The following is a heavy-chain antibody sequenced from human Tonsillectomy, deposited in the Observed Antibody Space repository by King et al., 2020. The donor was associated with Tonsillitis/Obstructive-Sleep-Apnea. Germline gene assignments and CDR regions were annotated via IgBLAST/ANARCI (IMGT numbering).Heavy chain of an antibody. CDR1: GGSISSYY. V-gene: IGHV4-59*01. J-gene: IGHJ4*02. D-gene: IGHD1-26*01. Sequence: QLQESGPGLVKPSETLSLTCTVSGGSISSYYWSWIRQPPGKGLEWIGYIYYSGSTNYNPSLKSRVTISVDTSKNQFSLKLSSVTAADTAVYYCARLVSLYSGSYYAGAFDYWGQGTLVTVSS. CDR3: ARLVSLYSGSYYAGAFDY. CDR2: IYYSGST.